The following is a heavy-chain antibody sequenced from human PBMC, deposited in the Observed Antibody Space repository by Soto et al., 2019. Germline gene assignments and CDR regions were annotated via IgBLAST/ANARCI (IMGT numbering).Heavy chain of an antibody. CDR3: ARGPRPSSLGTGAL. V-gene: IGHV3-74*01. J-gene: IGHJ4*02. CDR1: GFVFEMYW. CDR2: INDEGSRS. Sequence: PGGSLRLSCAVSGFVFEMYWMHWVRQVPGKGPEWVSRINDEGSRSDYADSVRGRFTISRDNAKNTLYLQMDSLRAEDTAVYYCARGPRPSSLGTGALWGPGTAVTVSS. D-gene: IGHD3-10*01.